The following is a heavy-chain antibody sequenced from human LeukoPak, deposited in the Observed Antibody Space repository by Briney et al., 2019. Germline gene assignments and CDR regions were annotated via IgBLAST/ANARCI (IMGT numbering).Heavy chain of an antibody. J-gene: IGHJ5*02. Sequence: WGSLRRSGAASGFIGSSDHMSWVRQAPGKGLEWVAVIYKGENTFYADPVKGRFTISRDNSKNTVYLQMNSLRAEDTAVYYCVRAPGATWGQGTLVTVSS. CDR1: GFIGSSDH. D-gene: IGHD3-10*01. CDR2: IYKGENT. V-gene: IGHV3-53*01. CDR3: VRAPGAT.